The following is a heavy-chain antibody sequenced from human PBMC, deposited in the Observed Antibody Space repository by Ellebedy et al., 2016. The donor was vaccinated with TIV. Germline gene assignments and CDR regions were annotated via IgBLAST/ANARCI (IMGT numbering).Heavy chain of an antibody. D-gene: IGHD6-19*01. Sequence: SLKISXVASGFNFGDYAMHWVRQAPGKGLEWVSRIIWNSEIRDYAVSVKGRFTISRDNAKNSLYLHMDSLTEEDTALYYCAKDIRSSGLIDYWGQGTLVTVS. J-gene: IGHJ4*02. CDR2: IIWNSEIR. CDR1: GFNFGDYA. V-gene: IGHV3-9*01. CDR3: AKDIRSSGLIDY.